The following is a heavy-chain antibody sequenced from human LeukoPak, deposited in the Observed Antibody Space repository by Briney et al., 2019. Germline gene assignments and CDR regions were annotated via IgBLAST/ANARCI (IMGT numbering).Heavy chain of an antibody. CDR1: GGSISSSNW. CDR3: AAKTYGSGSRFGF. V-gene: IGHV4-4*02. J-gene: IGHJ4*02. D-gene: IGHD3-10*01. CDR2: IYHSGST. Sequence: SETLSLTCAVSGGSISSSNWWSWVRQPPGKGLEWIGEIYHSGSTNYNPSLKSRVTISVDTSKNQFPLKLSSVTAGDTAVYYCAAKTYGSGSRFGFGGGGTLVSVSS.